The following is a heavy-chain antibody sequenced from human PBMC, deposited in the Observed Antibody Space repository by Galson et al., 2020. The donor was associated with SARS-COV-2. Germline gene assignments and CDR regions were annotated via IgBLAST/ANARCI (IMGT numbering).Heavy chain of an antibody. J-gene: IGHJ4*02. Sequence: TGGSLRLSCAASGFTFHDYTMHWVRQAPGKGLEWVSLLNWNGDDTYYADSVKGRFTISRDNSKNSLYLQMNSLRTEDTALYYCAKDIRASGWYAFDYWGQGTLVTVSS. CDR3: AKDIRASGWYAFDY. CDR2: LNWNGDDT. V-gene: IGHV3-43*01. CDR1: GFTFHDYT. D-gene: IGHD6-19*01.